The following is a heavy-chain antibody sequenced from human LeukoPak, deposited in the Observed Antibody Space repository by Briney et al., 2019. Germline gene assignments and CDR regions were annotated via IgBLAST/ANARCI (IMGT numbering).Heavy chain of an antibody. CDR2: INSDGSST. CDR1: GFTFSYYW. V-gene: IGHV3-74*01. CDR3: ARVPTNTYGFDY. J-gene: IGHJ4*02. Sequence: GGSLRLSCAASGFTFSYYWVHWVRQAPGKGLVWVSHINSDGSSTSYADSVKGRFTISRDNAKNTLYLQMNSLRAEDTAVYYCARVPTNTYGFDYWGQGTLVTVSS. D-gene: IGHD5-18*01.